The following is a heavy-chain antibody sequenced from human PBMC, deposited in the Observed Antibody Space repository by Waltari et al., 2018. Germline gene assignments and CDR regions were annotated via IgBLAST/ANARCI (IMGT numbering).Heavy chain of an antibody. Sequence: QVQLVQSGAEVKKPGASVKVSCKASGYTFTSYYMHWVRQAPGQGLEWMGIINPSGGSTSYAQKFQGRVTMTRDTSTSTVYMELSSLRSEDTAVYYCARGGGLYGGYVDFDYWGQGTLVTVSS. J-gene: IGHJ4*02. CDR1: GYTFTSYY. D-gene: IGHD5-12*01. CDR3: ARGGGLYGGYVDFDY. V-gene: IGHV1-46*01. CDR2: INPSGGST.